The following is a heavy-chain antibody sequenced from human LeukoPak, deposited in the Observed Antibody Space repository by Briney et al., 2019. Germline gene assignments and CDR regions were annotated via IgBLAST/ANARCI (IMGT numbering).Heavy chain of an antibody. CDR1: GFTFSSYA. J-gene: IGHJ4*02. Sequence: QAGGSLRLSCAASGFTFSSYAMSWVRQAPGKGLEWVSAISGSGGSTYYADSVKGRFTISRDNSKNTLYLQMNSLRAEDTAVYYCAKDGRSRMGSSGYPYWGQGTLVTVSS. D-gene: IGHD3-22*01. CDR3: AKDGRSRMGSSGYPY. CDR2: ISGSGGST. V-gene: IGHV3-23*01.